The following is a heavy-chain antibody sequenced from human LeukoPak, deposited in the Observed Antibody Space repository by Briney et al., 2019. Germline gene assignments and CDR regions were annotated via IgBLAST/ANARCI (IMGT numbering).Heavy chain of an antibody. J-gene: IGHJ4*02. V-gene: IGHV4-34*01. CDR3: ARRPRLYYSSSWYLRTYFDY. CDR2: INHSGST. CDR1: GGSFSGYY. Sequence: SETLSLTCAVYGGSFSGYYWSWIRQPPGKWLEWIGEINHSGSTNYNPSLKSRVTISVDTSKNQFSLKLSSVTAADTAVYYCARRPRLYYSSSWYLRTYFDYWGQGTLVTVSS. D-gene: IGHD6-13*01.